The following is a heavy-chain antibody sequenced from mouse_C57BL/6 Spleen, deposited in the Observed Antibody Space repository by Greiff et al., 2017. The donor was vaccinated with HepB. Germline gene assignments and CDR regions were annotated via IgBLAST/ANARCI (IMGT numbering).Heavy chain of an antibody. V-gene: IGHV1-61*01. J-gene: IGHJ2*01. CDR2: IYPADSET. CDR3: ASIYYGNSFDY. Sequence: QVQLQQPGAELVRPGSSVKLSCKASGYTFTSYWMDWVKQRPGQGLEWIGNIYPADSETHYNQKFKDKATLTVDKSSSTAYMQLSSLTSEDSAVYYCASIYYGNSFDYWGQGTTLTVSS. CDR1: GYTFTSYW. D-gene: IGHD2-1*01.